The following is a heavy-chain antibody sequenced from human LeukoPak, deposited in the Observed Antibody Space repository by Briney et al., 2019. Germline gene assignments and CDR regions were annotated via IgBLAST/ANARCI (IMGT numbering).Heavy chain of an antibody. Sequence: PSQTLSLTCTVSGGSISSGGYYWSWIRQHPGKGLEWIGYIYYSGSTYYNPSLKSRVTISVDTSKNQFSLKLSSVTAADTAVYYCARVIRGYCSSTSCHNWFDPWGQGTLVTVSS. D-gene: IGHD2-2*01. J-gene: IGHJ5*02. CDR2: IYYSGST. CDR3: ARVIRGYCSSTSCHNWFDP. V-gene: IGHV4-31*03. CDR1: GGSISSGGYY.